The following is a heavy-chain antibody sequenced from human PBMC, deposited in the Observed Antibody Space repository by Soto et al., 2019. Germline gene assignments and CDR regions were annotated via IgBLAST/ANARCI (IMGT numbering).Heavy chain of an antibody. J-gene: IGHJ4*02. D-gene: IGHD1-26*01. Sequence: QVQLVQSGAEVKKPGSAGKVSCKASGGTFSSYSINRVRQAPGQGLEWMGEIIPSFGTANYAQKFQGRVTITADESTSTAYMELSSLRSEDTAVYYCARDGGRHSGGIDYWGQGTLVTVSS. CDR3: ARDGGRHSGGIDY. V-gene: IGHV1-69*01. CDR2: IIPSFGTA. CDR1: GGTFSSYS.